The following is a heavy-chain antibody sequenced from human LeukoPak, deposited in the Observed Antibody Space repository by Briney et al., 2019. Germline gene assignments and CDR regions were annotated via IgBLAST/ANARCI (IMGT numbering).Heavy chain of an antibody. CDR3: ARGRLGGFFGY. D-gene: IGHD3-16*01. V-gene: IGHV3-74*01. J-gene: IGHJ4*02. CDR1: GFTFSSYW. CDR2: INSDGSST. Sequence: GGSLRLSCAASGFTFSSYWMHWVRQAPGKGLVWVSRINSDGSSTNYADSVKGRFTISRDNAKNTLYLQMNSLRAEDTAVYYCARGRLGGFFGYWGQGTLVTVSS.